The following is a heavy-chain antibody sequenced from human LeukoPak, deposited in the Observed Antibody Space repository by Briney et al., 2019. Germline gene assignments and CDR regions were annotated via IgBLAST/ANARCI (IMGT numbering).Heavy chain of an antibody. CDR1: GYTFTGYY. J-gene: IGHJ3*02. Sequence: ASVKVSCKASGYTFTGYYMHWVRQAPGQGLEWMGWINPNSGGTNYAQKFQGRVTMTRDTSISTAYMELSRLRSDDTAVYYCARGFVVPGVSPIRPPLSGAFHIWGQGTMVSVSS. V-gene: IGHV1-2*02. CDR2: INPNSGGT. D-gene: IGHD3-10*01. CDR3: ARGFVVPGVSPIRPPLSGAFHI.